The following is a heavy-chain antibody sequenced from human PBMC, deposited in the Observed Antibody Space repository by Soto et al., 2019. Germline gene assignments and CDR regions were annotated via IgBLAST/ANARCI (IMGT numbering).Heavy chain of an antibody. V-gene: IGHV1-69*01. Sequence: QVQLVQSGAEVKKPGSSVKVSCKASGGTFSSYAISWVRQAPGQGLEWMGGIIPIFGTANYAQKFQGRVTITADESTSTAYMELSSLRSEDTAVYYCAKDVWYYDSSATYGMGGGMDVWGQGTTVTVSS. CDR2: IIPIFGTA. D-gene: IGHD3-22*01. CDR1: GGTFSSYA. J-gene: IGHJ6*02. CDR3: AKDVWYYDSSATYGMGGGMDV.